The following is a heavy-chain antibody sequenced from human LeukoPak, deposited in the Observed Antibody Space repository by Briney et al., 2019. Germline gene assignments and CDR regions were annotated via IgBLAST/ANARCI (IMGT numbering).Heavy chain of an antibody. Sequence: SETLSLTCTVSGGSISSGSYYWSWIRQPAGTGLEWIGRIYTSGSTNYNPSLKSRVTISVDTSKNQFSLKLSSVTAADTAVYYCARPNARIRGYSYGLREYFDYWGQGTLVTVSS. V-gene: IGHV4-61*02. CDR1: GGSISSGSYY. D-gene: IGHD5-18*01. CDR3: ARPNARIRGYSYGLREYFDY. CDR2: IYTSGST. J-gene: IGHJ4*02.